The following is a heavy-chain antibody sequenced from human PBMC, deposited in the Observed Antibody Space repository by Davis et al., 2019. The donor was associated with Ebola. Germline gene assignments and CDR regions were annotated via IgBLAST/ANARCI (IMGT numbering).Heavy chain of an antibody. V-gene: IGHV1-69*13. CDR1: GYTFTSYA. J-gene: IGHJ6*02. CDR2: IIPIFGTA. Sequence: SVKVSCKASGYTFTSYAISWVRQAPGQGLEWMGRIIPIFGTANYAQKFQGRVTITADESTSTAYMELSSLRSEDTAVYYCARDYTHRIAAAGTGGREYSGYDYGRYYYYYYGMDVWGQGTTVTVSS. D-gene: IGHD5-12*01. CDR3: ARDYTHRIAAAGTGGREYSGYDYGRYYYYYYGMDV.